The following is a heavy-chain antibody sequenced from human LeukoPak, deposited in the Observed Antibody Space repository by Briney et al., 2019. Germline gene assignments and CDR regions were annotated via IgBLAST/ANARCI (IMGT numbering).Heavy chain of an antibody. Sequence: PSQTLSLTCGISGDNASSNRVSWNWVRQSPSRGLEWLGRTYYRSKWYNDYAISVRSRITVNPDTSKNQFSLQLNSVTPEDTAVYYCARDWGTLTDGFDIWGQGTMVIVSS. CDR3: ARDWGTLTDGFDI. J-gene: IGHJ3*02. CDR1: GDNASSNRVS. V-gene: IGHV6-1*01. D-gene: IGHD3-16*01. CDR2: TYYRSKWYN.